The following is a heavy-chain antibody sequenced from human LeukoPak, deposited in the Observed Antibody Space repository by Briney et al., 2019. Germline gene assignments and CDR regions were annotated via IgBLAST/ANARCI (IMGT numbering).Heavy chain of an antibody. D-gene: IGHD6-19*01. CDR3: ARGYSSGWPKLYYFDY. Sequence: GGSLRLSCAASGFTFSSYSMNWVRQAPGKGLEWVSSISSSSSYIYYADSVKGRFTNSRDNAKNSLYLQMNSLRAEDTAVYYCARGYSSGWPKLYYFDYWGQGTLVTVSS. J-gene: IGHJ4*02. CDR1: GFTFSSYS. CDR2: ISSSSSYI. V-gene: IGHV3-21*01.